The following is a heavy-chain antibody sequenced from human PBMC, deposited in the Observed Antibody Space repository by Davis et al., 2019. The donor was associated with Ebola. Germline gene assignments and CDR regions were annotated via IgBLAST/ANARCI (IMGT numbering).Heavy chain of an antibody. CDR1: GFTFSSYS. J-gene: IGHJ2*01. CDR3: AKDGGNYPYWYFDL. V-gene: IGHV3-48*01. CDR2: ISSSSSTI. Sequence: GESLRLSCAASGFTFSSYSMNWVRQAPGKGLEWVSYISSSSSTIYYADSVKGRFTISRDNAKNSLYLQMNSLRAEDTAVYYCAKDGGNYPYWYFDLWGRGTLVTVSS. D-gene: IGHD1-7*01.